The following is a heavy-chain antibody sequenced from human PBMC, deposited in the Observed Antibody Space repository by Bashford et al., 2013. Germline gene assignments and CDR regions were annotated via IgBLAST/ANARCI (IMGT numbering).Heavy chain of an antibody. CDR3: AHKRGNGYYYAFDH. V-gene: IGHV2-5*01. J-gene: IGHJ4*02. D-gene: IGHD3-22*01. Sequence: WIRQPPGKALEWLALIYWNDNKRYSPSLNSRLTITKDTSKNQVVLIMTNMDPVDTATYYCAHKRGNGYYYAFDHWGQGTLVTVSS. CDR2: IYWNDNK.